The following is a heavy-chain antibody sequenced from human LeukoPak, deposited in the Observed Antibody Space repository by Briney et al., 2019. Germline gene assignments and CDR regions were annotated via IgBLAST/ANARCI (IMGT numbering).Heavy chain of an antibody. D-gene: IGHD6-19*01. Sequence: GGSLRLSCAASGFTFSSYWMTWVRQAPGKGLEWVANIKKDGSEKYYVDSVRGRFTISRDNAKNSLYLQMNSLRAEDTAVYYCARDQEQQWLVGDYWGQGTLVTVSS. V-gene: IGHV3-7*01. CDR3: ARDQEQQWLVGDY. J-gene: IGHJ4*02. CDR1: GFTFSSYW. CDR2: IKKDGSEK.